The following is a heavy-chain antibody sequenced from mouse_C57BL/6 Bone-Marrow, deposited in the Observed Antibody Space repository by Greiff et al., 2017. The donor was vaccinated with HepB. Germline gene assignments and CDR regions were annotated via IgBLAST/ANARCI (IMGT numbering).Heavy chain of an antibody. J-gene: IGHJ2*01. V-gene: IGHV1-55*01. CDR1: GYTFTSYW. CDR2: IYPGSGST. CDR3: AGGGPGRGGYYFDY. Sequence: QVQLQQPGAELVKPGASVKMSCKASGYTFTSYWITWVKQRPGQGLEWIGDIYPGSGSTNYNEKFKSKATLTVDTSSSTAYMQLSSLTSGDSAVYYCAGGGPGRGGYYFDYWGQGTTLTVSS.